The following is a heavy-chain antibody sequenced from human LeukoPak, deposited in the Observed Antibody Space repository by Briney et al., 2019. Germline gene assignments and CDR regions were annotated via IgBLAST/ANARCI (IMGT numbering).Heavy chain of an antibody. CDR2: ISYDGSNK. CDR3: AEDLGGIAAADSPALDY. J-gene: IGHJ4*02. D-gene: IGHD6-13*01. V-gene: IGHV3-30*18. Sequence: PGGSLRLSCTASGFTFSNYGMHWVRQAPGKGLEWVAVISYDGSNKYYADSVKGRFTISRDNSKNTLYLQMNSLRAEDTAVYYCAEDLGGIAAADSPALDYWGQGTLVTISS. CDR1: GFTFSNYG.